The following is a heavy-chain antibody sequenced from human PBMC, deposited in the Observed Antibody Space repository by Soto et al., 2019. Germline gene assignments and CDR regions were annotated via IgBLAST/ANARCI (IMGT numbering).Heavy chain of an antibody. V-gene: IGHV1-8*01. D-gene: IGHD5-18*01. CDR1: GYTFTSYD. CDR3: ARGHTAMAPN. J-gene: IGHJ4*02. CDR2: MNPNSGNT. Sequence: ASVKVSCTASGYTFTSYDINWVRQATGQGLEWMGWMNPNSGNTGYAQKFRGRVTMTRNTSISTAYMELSSLRSEDTAVYYCARGHTAMAPNWGQGTLVTVYS.